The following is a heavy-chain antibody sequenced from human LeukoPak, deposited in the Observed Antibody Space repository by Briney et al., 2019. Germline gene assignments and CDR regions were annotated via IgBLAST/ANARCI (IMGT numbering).Heavy chain of an antibody. CDR1: GGSISSGSYY. J-gene: IGHJ4*02. V-gene: IGHV4-39*07. D-gene: IGHD3-22*01. Sequence: PSQTLSLTCTVSGGSISSGSYYWSWIRQPPGKGLEWIGEINHSGSTNYNPSLKSRVTISVDTSKNQFSLKLSSVTAADTAVYYCARLRYYDTEAFDYWGQGTLVTVSS. CDR2: INHSGST. CDR3: ARLRYYDTEAFDY.